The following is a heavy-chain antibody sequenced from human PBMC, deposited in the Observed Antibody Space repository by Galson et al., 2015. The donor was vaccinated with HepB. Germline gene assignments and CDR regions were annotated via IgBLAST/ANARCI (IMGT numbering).Heavy chain of an antibody. V-gene: IGHV3-66*01. J-gene: IGHJ2*01. Sequence: SLRLSCAASGFFVSNYYMNWVRQAPGTGLEWVSSIDTRGVVRYVDSVKGRFTISRDSSKNTLDLQINNLRAEDTAAYFCARDRGYSDLWGRGTLVTVSS. CDR1: GFFVSNYY. CDR3: ARDRGYSDL. CDR2: IDTRGVV.